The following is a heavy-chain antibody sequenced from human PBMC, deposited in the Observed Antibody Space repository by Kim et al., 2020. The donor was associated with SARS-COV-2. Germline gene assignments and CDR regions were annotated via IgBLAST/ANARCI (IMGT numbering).Heavy chain of an antibody. CDR2: IYSRGST. J-gene: IGHJ4*02. Sequence: SETLSLICTVSGGSISSGSYYWSWIRQPAGKGLEWIGRIYSRGSTKYNPSLKSRVTISVDTSKNQFSLKLSSVTAADTAVYYCARARGELQGIENDYWGQGTLVTVSS. CDR3: ARARGELQGIENDY. CDR1: GGSISSGSYY. D-gene: IGHD3-10*01. V-gene: IGHV4-61*02.